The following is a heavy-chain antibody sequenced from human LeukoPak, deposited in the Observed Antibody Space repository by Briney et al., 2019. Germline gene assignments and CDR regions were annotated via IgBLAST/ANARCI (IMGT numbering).Heavy chain of an antibody. CDR2: ITPIFGTA. J-gene: IGHJ4*02. Sequence: SVKVSCKASGGTFSSYAISWARQAPGQGLEWMGGITPIFGTANYAQKFQGRVTITADESTSTAYMELSSLRSEDTAVYYCARDLTYYYDSSGYYPQVVYYFDYWGQGTLVTVSS. CDR1: GGTFSSYA. D-gene: IGHD3-22*01. V-gene: IGHV1-69*13. CDR3: ARDLTYYYDSSGYYPQVVYYFDY.